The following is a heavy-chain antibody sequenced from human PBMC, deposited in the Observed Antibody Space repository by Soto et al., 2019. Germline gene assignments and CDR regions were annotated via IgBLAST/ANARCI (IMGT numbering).Heavy chain of an antibody. D-gene: IGHD6-6*01. CDR2: ISAYNGDT. Sequence: GASVKVSCKASGYTFTTNGISWVRQAPGQGLEWMGWISAYNGDTNYAPNLQGRVTMTTDAYTNTAYMELRSLRSDDTAVYYCARDPIAVRPRWFDPCGQGTMATVYS. J-gene: IGHJ5*02. CDR1: GYTFTTNG. CDR3: ARDPIAVRPRWFDP. V-gene: IGHV1-18*04.